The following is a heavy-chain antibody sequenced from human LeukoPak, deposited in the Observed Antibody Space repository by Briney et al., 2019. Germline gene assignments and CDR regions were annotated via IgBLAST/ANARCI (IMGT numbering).Heavy chain of an antibody. Sequence: PGGSLRLSCAASRFTVSSNYMSWVRQAPGKGLEWVSGIRGSGAGTYYADSVKGRFTISRDNSKNTLYLQMNSLRAEDTAVYYCAKEGSGDTANGFDYWGQGTPVTVSS. D-gene: IGHD5-18*01. CDR2: IRGSGAGT. V-gene: IGHV3-23*01. CDR1: RFTVSSNY. CDR3: AKEGSGDTANGFDY. J-gene: IGHJ4*02.